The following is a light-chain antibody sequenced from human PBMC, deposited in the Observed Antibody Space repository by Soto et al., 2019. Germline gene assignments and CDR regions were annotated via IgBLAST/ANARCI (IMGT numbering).Light chain of an antibody. CDR1: QSVSTY. J-gene: IGKJ2*01. Sequence: EIVLTQSPATLSLSPGERATLSCRASQSVSTYLAWYQQKPGQAPRLLIYDASNRATGIPARFSVSGSGTDFTLTISSLEPEDFAVYYCQHRSNWPRTFGQVTKLEIK. CDR2: DAS. CDR3: QHRSNWPRT. V-gene: IGKV3-11*01.